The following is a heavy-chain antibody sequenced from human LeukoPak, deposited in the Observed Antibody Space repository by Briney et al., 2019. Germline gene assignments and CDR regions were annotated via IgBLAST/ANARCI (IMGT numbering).Heavy chain of an antibody. CDR3: ARGTYGGTFFDY. D-gene: IGHD1-14*01. Sequence: ASVKLSCKASGYTFTGYYMHWVRQAPGQGLEWMGWINPNSGGTNYAQKFQGRVTMTRDTSISTAYMELSRLRSDDTAVYYCARGTYGGTFFDYWGQGTLVTVSS. V-gene: IGHV1-2*02. CDR2: INPNSGGT. J-gene: IGHJ4*02. CDR1: GYTFTGYY.